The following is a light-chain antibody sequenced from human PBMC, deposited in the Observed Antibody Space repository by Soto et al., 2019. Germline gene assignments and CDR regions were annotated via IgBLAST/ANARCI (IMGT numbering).Light chain of an antibody. CDR3: HQYHSPPQT. J-gene: IGKJ2*01. CDR1: QTMTRAY. V-gene: IGKV3-20*01. CDR2: AAS. Sequence: EIVLMQSPGTLSLSPGERATLSCRASQTMTRAYVAWYQQKPGQAPRLLIYAASYRATGISDKFSGSGSGTDFSLTISGLEPEDSAVYYCHQYHSPPQTFGQGTKVDIK.